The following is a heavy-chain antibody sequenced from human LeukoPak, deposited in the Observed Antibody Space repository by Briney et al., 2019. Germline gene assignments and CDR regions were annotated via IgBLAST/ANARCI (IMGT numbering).Heavy chain of an antibody. J-gene: IGHJ6*03. CDR3: ARVCQGKWCGELYYMDV. Sequence: PSETLSLTCTVSGGSISSYYWSWIRQPLGKGLEWIGSIYYSGSTNYNPSLKSRVTISVDTSKNQFSLKLSSVTAADTAVYYCARVCQGKWCGELYYMDVWGKGTTVTVS. CDR1: GGSISSYY. CDR2: IYYSGST. D-gene: IGHD3-10*01. V-gene: IGHV4-59*01.